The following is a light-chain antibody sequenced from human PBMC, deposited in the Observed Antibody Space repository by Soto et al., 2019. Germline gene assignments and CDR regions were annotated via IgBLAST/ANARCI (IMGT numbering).Light chain of an antibody. J-gene: IGLJ2*01. V-gene: IGLV2-8*01. Sequence: QSVLTQPPSAPGSPGQSVTISCTGTSSDVGGYNYVSWYQQHPGKAPKLMISEVTKRPSGVPDRFSGSKSGNTASLTVSGLQAEDEADYYCSSYAGSNTYVVFGGGTKLTVL. CDR3: SSYAGSNTYVV. CDR1: SSDVGGYNY. CDR2: EVT.